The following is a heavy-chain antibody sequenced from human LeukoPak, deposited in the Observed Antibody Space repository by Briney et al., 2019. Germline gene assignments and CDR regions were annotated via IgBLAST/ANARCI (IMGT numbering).Heavy chain of an antibody. V-gene: IGHV3-23*01. J-gene: IGHJ3*02. CDR2: ISGSGGST. D-gene: IGHD3-22*01. CDR3: AREGYYYDSSGYYQRGLTFDI. Sequence: GRSLRLSCAASGFTFSNYAMSWVRQAPGKVLEWVSAISGSGGSTYYADSVKGRFTISRDNSKNALYLQMNSLRAEDTAVYYCAREGYYYDSSGYYQRGLTFDIWGQGTMVTVSS. CDR1: GFTFSNYA.